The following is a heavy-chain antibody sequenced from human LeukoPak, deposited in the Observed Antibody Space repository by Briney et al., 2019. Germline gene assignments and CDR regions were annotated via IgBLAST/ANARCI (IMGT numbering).Heavy chain of an antibody. CDR1: GFTVSSNY. CDR2: ISSSSSYI. Sequence: GGSLRLSCAASGFTVSSNYMSWVRQAPGKGLEWVSSISSSSSYIYYADSVKGRFTISRDNAKNSLYLQMNSLRAEDTAVYYCTQLLEDNWFDPWGQGTLVTVSS. D-gene: IGHD2-2*01. CDR3: TQLLEDNWFDP. V-gene: IGHV3-21*04. J-gene: IGHJ5*02.